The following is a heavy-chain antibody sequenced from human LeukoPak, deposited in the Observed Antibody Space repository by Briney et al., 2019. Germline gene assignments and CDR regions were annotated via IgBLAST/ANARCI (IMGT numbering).Heavy chain of an antibody. J-gene: IGHJ3*02. V-gene: IGHV4-59*01. CDR3: AREGIAAARNAFDI. D-gene: IGHD6-13*01. CDR2: IYYSGST. CDR1: GGSISSYY. Sequence: SETLSLTCTVSGGSISSYYWSWIRQPPGKGLEWIGYIYYSGSTNYNPSLESRVTISVDTSKNQFSLKLSSVTAADTAVYYCAREGIAAARNAFDIWGQGTMVTVSS.